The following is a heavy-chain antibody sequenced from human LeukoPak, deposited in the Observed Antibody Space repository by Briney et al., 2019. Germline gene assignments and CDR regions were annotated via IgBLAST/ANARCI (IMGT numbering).Heavy chain of an antibody. J-gene: IGHJ4*02. CDR3: AKGGDGYNSDY. CDR1: GFTLSNYV. Sequence: GGSLRLSCAASGFTLSNYVMHWVRQAPGKGLEWVAIISYDGSNRYYADSVKGRFSISRDNSKNTLYLQMNSLRPEDTAVYYCAKGGDGYNSDYWGQGTLVTVSS. D-gene: IGHD5-24*01. V-gene: IGHV3-30*04. CDR2: ISYDGSNR.